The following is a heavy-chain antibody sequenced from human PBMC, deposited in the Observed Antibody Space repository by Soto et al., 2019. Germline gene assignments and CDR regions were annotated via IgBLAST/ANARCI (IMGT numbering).Heavy chain of an antibody. CDR1: GFTVSSNY. V-gene: IGHV3-53*04. CDR2: IYSGGST. D-gene: IGHD2-2*01. Sequence: GSLRLSCAASGFTVSSNYMSWVRQAPGKGLEWVSVIYSGGSTYYADSVKGRFTISRHNSKNTLYLQMNSLRAEDTAVYYCAREWGDYCSSTSCYLRYYYYMDVWGKGTTVTVSS. J-gene: IGHJ6*03. CDR3: AREWGDYCSSTSCYLRYYYYMDV.